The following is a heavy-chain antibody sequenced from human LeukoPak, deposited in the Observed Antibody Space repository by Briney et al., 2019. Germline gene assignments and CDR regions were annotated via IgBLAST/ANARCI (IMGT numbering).Heavy chain of an antibody. V-gene: IGHV3-23*01. CDR2: ISGSGGST. CDR3: AKVGVGATTPAEYFQH. CDR1: GFTFSSYA. Sequence: GGSLRLSCAASGFTFSSYAMSWVRQAPGKGLEWVSGISGSGGSTYYADSVKGRFTISRDNSKNTLFLQMNSLRAEDTAVYYCAKVGVGATTPAEYFQHWAQGTLVTLSS. D-gene: IGHD1-26*01. J-gene: IGHJ1*01.